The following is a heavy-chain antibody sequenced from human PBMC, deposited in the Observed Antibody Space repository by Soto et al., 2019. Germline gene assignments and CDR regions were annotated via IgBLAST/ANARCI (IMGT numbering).Heavy chain of an antibody. V-gene: IGHV3-23*01. CDR3: ARHNYFFDY. CDR1: GFTFSTYA. D-gene: IGHD1-20*01. J-gene: IGHJ4*02. CDR2: ISGSGGST. Sequence: EVQLLESGGDLVQPGGSLRLSCVASGFTFSTYAMSWVRQAPGTGLDWVSAISGSGGSTHYADSVKGRFTISRDNSKNTLYLQMKSLRAEDTAVYYCARHNYFFDYWGQGTLVTVSS.